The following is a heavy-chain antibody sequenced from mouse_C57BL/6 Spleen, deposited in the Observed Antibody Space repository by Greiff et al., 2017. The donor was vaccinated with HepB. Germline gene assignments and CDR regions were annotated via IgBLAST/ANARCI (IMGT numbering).Heavy chain of an antibody. V-gene: IGHV1-80*01. CDR1: GYAFSSYW. CDR3: ARLSYYYGSSYVGDY. CDR2: IYPGDGDT. D-gene: IGHD1-1*01. Sequence: VQLQQSGAELVKPGASVKISCKASGYAFSSYWMNWVKQRPGKGLEWIGQIYPGDGDTNYNGKFKGKATLTADKSSSTAYMQLSSLTSEDSAVYFCARLSYYYGSSYVGDYWGQGTTLTVSS. J-gene: IGHJ2*01.